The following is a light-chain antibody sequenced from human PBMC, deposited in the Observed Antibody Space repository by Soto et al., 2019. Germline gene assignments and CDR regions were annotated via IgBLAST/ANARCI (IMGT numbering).Light chain of an antibody. CDR1: QSVSSSY. CDR3: QQYYTTPWT. J-gene: IGKJ1*01. Sequence: IVLTQSPGTLSLSPGERATLSCRASQSVSSSYLAWYQQKPGQAPRLLIYGVSSRATGIPDRFSGSGSGTDFTLTISRLEPEDVAVYYCQQYYTTPWTFGQGTKVDIK. V-gene: IGKV3-20*01. CDR2: GVS.